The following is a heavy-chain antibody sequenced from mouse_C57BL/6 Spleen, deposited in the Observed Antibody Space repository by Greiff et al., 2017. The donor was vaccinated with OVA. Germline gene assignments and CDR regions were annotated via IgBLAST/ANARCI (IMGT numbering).Heavy chain of an antibody. D-gene: IGHD2-4*01. CDR1: GFTFSDYG. CDR2: ISSGSSTI. Sequence: EVQLVESGGGLVKPGVSLKLSCAASGFTFSDYGMHWVRQAPEKGLEWVAYISSGSSTIYYADTVKGRFTISRDNAKNTLFLQMTSLRSEDTAMYYCARPLYDYDWYFDVWGTGTTVTVSS. CDR3: ARPLYDYDWYFDV. J-gene: IGHJ1*03. V-gene: IGHV5-17*01.